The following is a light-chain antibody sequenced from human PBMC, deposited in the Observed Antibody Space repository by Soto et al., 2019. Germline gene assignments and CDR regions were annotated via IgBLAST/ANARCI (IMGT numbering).Light chain of an antibody. CDR1: QGISSY. J-gene: IGKJ4*01. CDR2: TAS. Sequence: DIQLTQSPSFLSASVGDRVTITCRASQGISSYLAWYQQKPGKAPNLLIYTASTLQSGVPSRFSGSGSGTEFTLTIGSLQPEDFATYYCQQLNGYPLTFGGGTKVEIK. V-gene: IGKV1-9*01. CDR3: QQLNGYPLT.